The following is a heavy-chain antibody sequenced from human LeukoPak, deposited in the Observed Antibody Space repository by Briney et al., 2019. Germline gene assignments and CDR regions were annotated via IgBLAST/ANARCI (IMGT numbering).Heavy chain of an antibody. J-gene: IGHJ4*02. V-gene: IGHV3-23*01. CDR1: GFTFKNYA. Sequence: QPGASLRLSCATSGFTFKNYAMSWVRQAPGKGLEWVSTISGSGGRTYYTDSVKGRFTISRDNSKNTMYLQINSLRAEDTAVYYCAKGGPYYYFGLEGNWGQGTLVTVSS. CDR3: AKGGPYYYFGLEGN. D-gene: IGHD3-10*01. CDR2: ISGSGGRT.